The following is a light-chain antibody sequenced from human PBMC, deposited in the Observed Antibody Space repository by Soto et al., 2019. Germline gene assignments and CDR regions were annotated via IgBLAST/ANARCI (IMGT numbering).Light chain of an antibody. Sequence: ILITQCTETMPVSVGARATINYRTRHSLLSSSNNKNRLSWYQQKPGQPPKLLLYWASTRESGVPDRFSGSGSGTDFSLTISSLQAEDVAVYYCQQYYSSPRTFGQGTKVDIK. CDR1: HSLLSSSNNKNR. J-gene: IGKJ1*01. V-gene: IGKV4-1*01. CDR2: WAS. CDR3: QQYYSSPRT.